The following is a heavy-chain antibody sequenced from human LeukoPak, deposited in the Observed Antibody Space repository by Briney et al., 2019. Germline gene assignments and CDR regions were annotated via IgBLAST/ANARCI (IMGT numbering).Heavy chain of an antibody. V-gene: IGHV4-34*01. CDR2: INHSGST. D-gene: IGHD6-19*01. CDR1: GGSFSGYY. Sequence: SETLSLTCAVYGGSFSGYYWSWIRQPPGKGLEWIGEINHSGSTNYNPSLKSRVTISVDTSKNQFSLKLSSVTAADTAVYYCARGGRVAGFDYWGKGTLVTVST. J-gene: IGHJ4*02. CDR3: ARGGRVAGFDY.